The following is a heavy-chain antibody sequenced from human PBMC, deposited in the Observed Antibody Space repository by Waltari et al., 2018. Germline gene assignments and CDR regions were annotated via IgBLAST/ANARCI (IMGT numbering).Heavy chain of an antibody. CDR2: IYYSGST. V-gene: IGHV4-59*01. J-gene: IGHJ3*02. D-gene: IGHD6-19*01. Sequence: QVQLQESGPGLVKPSETLSLTCTVSGGSISSYYWSWIRQPPGKGLEWIGYIYYSGSTNYNPSLKSRVTISVDTSKNQFSLKLSSVTAADTAVYYCARDLEAVAGPYAFDIWGQGTMVTVSS. CDR3: ARDLEAVAGPYAFDI. CDR1: GGSISSYY.